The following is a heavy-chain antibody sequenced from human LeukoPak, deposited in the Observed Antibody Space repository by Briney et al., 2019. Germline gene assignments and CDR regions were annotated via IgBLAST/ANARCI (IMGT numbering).Heavy chain of an antibody. V-gene: IGHV1-18*04. CDR2: ISAYNGNT. CDR1: GYTFTSYY. D-gene: IGHD3-9*01. J-gene: IGHJ4*02. CDR3: ARDLSIDDILTGYFRPYFDY. Sequence: ASVRVSCKASGYTFTSYYMHWVRQAPGQGLEWMGWISAYNGNTNYAQKLQGRVTMTTDTSTSTAYMELRSLRSDDTAVYYCARDLSIDDILTGYFRPYFDYWGQGTLVTVSS.